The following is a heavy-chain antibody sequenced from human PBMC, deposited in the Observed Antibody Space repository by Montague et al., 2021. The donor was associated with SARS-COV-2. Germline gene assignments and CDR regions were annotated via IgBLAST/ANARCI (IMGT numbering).Heavy chain of an antibody. CDR3: ARGRAEITTMVVGFRGGIYYFDS. V-gene: IGHV4-34*01. D-gene: IGHD3-22*01. Sequence: SETLSLTCAVYGGSFSDYYWTWIRQPPGKGLEWIGEINHSGITKYNPTLQSRVTISVDVSKNQFSLKLTSVTAADTAVYYCARGRAEITTMVVGFRGGIYYFDSWGQGTLVTVSS. CDR2: INHSGIT. J-gene: IGHJ4*02. CDR1: GGSFSDYY.